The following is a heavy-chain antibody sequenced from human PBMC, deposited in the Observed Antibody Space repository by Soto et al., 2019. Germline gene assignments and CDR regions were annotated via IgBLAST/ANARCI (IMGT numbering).Heavy chain of an antibody. Sequence: QVQLVQSGAEVKKPGSSVKVSCKASGGTFSSYTISWVRQAPGQGLEWMGRIVPILGIANYAQKFQGRVTITANKSTSPAYMELSSLGSKDTAVYYCARLVDTADFDYWGQGTLVTVSS. CDR1: GGTFSSYT. J-gene: IGHJ4*02. V-gene: IGHV1-69*02. D-gene: IGHD5-18*01. CDR3: ARLVDTADFDY. CDR2: IVPILGIA.